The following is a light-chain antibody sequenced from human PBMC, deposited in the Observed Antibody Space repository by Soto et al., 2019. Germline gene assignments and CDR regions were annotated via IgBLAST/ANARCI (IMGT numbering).Light chain of an antibody. V-gene: IGLV2-23*01. CDR1: SSNVGSNNL. CDR3: CSYAGSSANVV. CDR2: EGS. Sequence: QSVLTQPASVSGSPGQWITISCTGTSSNVGSNNLVSWYQQHPGKPPKLMIYEGSKRPSGVSNRFAGSKSGNTASLTISGLQAEEEADYYCCSYAGSSANVVFGGGTKLTVL. J-gene: IGLJ2*01.